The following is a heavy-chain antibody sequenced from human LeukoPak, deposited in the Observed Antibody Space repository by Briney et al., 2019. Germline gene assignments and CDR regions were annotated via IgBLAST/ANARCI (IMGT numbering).Heavy chain of an antibody. CDR3: AREGEFNSSGWPIDY. CDR1: GGTFSSYA. CDR2: IIPIFGTA. V-gene: IGHV1-69*05. Sequence: ASVKVSCKASGGTFSSYAISWVRQAPGQGLEWMGGIIPIFGTANYAQKFQGRVTMTRDMSTSTVYMELSSLRSEDTAVYYCAREGEFNSSGWPIDYWGQGTLVTVSS. D-gene: IGHD6-19*01. J-gene: IGHJ4*02.